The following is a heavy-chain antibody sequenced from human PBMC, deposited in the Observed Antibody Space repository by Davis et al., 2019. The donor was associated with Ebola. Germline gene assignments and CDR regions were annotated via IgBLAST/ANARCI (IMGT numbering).Heavy chain of an antibody. Sequence: PGGSLRLSCAASGFSLSSYWMHWVRQAPGKGLVWVSRIKSDGSTTFYADSVKGRFIISRDNAKNTLYLQMNSLRAEDTAVYYCAREKRGTHWYFDLWGRGTLVTVSS. CDR1: GFSLSSYW. V-gene: IGHV3-74*01. J-gene: IGHJ2*01. CDR3: AREKRGTHWYFDL. CDR2: IKSDGSTT. D-gene: IGHD3-16*01.